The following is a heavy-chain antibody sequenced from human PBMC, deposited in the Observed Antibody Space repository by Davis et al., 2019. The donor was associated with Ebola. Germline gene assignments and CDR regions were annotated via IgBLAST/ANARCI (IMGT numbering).Heavy chain of an antibody. CDR1: GFTFSNSW. J-gene: IGHJ2*01. CDR2: ISSDGSIK. Sequence: PGGSLRLSCAASGFTFSNSWMHWVRQPPGKGLVWVSRISSDGSIKNYADSVKGRFTIFRDNAKKTLYLQMDSLSAEDTAMYYCRSDWSFDVWGRGTLVTVSS. CDR3: RSDWSFDV. V-gene: IGHV3-74*01.